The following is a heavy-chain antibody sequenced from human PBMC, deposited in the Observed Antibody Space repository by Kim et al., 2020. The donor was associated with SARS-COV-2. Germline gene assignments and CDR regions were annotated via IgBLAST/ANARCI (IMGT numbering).Heavy chain of an antibody. Sequence: GGSLRLSCAASGFTFSSYVMSWVRQAPGKGLEWVSTISGSDGITHYADSVKGRFTISRDNSKNTLYLQMNSLTAEDTAVYFCAKRPAAVSLVRGGSFDPWGQGTLVTVSS. J-gene: IGHJ5*02. CDR2: ISGSDGIT. CDR3: AKRPAAVSLVRGGSFDP. D-gene: IGHD3-10*01. CDR1: GFTFSSYV. V-gene: IGHV3-23*01.